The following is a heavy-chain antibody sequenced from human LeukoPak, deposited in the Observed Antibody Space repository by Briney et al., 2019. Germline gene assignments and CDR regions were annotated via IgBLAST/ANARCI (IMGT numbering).Heavy chain of an antibody. D-gene: IGHD5-18*01. V-gene: IGHV3-23*01. CDR3: ASPRGYSYDYSFDY. CDR1: GFTLSNYA. CDR2: IGINGRSI. J-gene: IGHJ4*02. Sequence: GGSLRLSCAASGFTLSNYAMSWVRQAPGKGLEWVSVIGINGRSIYYADSVKGRFTISRDNSKNTLYLQMNSLRAEDTAVYYCASPRGYSYDYSFDYWGQGTLVTVSS.